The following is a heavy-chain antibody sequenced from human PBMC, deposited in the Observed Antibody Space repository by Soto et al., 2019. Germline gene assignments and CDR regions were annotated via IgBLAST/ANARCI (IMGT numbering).Heavy chain of an antibody. J-gene: IGHJ4*02. D-gene: IGHD5-18*01. CDR1: GGSISSGDYY. Sequence: PSETLSLTCTVSGGSISSGDYYWSWIRQPPGKGLEWIGYIYYSGSTYYNPSLKSRVTISVDTSKNQFSLKLSSVTAADTAVYYCARHRYSYGVYYFDYWGQGTLVTVSS. CDR3: ARHRYSYGVYYFDY. CDR2: IYYSGST. V-gene: IGHV4-30-4*01.